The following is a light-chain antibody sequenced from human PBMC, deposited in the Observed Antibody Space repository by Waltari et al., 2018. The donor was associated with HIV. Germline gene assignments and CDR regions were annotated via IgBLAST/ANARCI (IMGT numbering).Light chain of an antibody. CDR1: SSNIGSNT. CDR3: AVWDDSLNGWV. J-gene: IGLJ3*02. V-gene: IGLV1-44*01. CDR2: SNN. Sequence: QSVLTQPPSASETPGQRVTISCSGSSSNIGSNTVNWYQQLPGTAPKLLIYSNNQRPSGVPDRFSGSKSGTSASLAISGLQSEDEADYYCAVWDDSLNGWVFGGGTKLTVL.